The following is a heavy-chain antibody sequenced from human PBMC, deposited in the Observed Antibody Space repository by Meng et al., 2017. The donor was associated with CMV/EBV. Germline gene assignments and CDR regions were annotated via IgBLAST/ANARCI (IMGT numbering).Heavy chain of an antibody. V-gene: IGHV1-69*05. D-gene: IGHD2-2*01. J-gene: IGHJ4*02. CDR3: ARWGYCSSTSCTRGYFDY. Sequence: GGSLRLSCAASGFTFSSYAMSWVRQAPGKGLEWMGGIIPIFGTANYAQKFQGRVTITTDESTSTAYMELSSLRSEDTAVYYCARWGYCSSTSCTRGYFDYWGQGTLVTVSS. CDR2: IIPIFGTA. CDR1: GFTFSSYA.